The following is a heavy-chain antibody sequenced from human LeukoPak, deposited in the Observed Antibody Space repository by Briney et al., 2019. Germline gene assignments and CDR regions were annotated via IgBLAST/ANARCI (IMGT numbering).Heavy chain of an antibody. CDR2: IYYSGST. Sequence: SETLSLTCTVSGGSISSSSYYWGWIRQPPGKGLEWIGSIYYSGSTNYNPPLKSRVTISVDMSKNQFSLNLSSVTAADTAVYYCASVGTTVTSSDYWGQGTLVTVSS. D-gene: IGHD4-17*01. CDR1: GGSISSSSYY. CDR3: ASVGTTVTSSDY. V-gene: IGHV4-39*01. J-gene: IGHJ4*02.